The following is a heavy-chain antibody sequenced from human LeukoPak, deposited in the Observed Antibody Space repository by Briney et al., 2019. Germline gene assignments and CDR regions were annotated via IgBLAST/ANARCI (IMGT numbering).Heavy chain of an antibody. D-gene: IGHD6-25*01. CDR1: GFTFANAY. J-gene: IGHJ4*02. Sequence: GGSLRLSCAASGFTFANAYMSWVRQAPGKGLEWVGRIKSKADGETTDYAAPVKGRFTISRDDSASTLYLQMNSLKSEDTAVYYCTTGRAAGSGWTQIDYWGQGTLVTVSS. CDR3: TTGRAAGSGWTQIDY. V-gene: IGHV3-15*01. CDR2: IKSKADGETT.